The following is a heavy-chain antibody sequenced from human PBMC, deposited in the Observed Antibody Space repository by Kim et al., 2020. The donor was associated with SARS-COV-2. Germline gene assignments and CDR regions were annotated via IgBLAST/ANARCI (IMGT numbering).Heavy chain of an antibody. J-gene: IGHJ4*02. Sequence: SETLSLTCTVSGYSISSGYYWGWIRQPPGKGLEWIGSIHHSGSTYSFPSLKSRVTISVDTSKNQFSLKLRSVTAADTAIYYCARLSYDSTGYSPLDYWGQGTLVTVSS. CDR1: GYSISSGYY. V-gene: IGHV4-38-2*02. CDR3: ARLSYDSTGYSPLDY. D-gene: IGHD3-22*01. CDR2: IHHSGST.